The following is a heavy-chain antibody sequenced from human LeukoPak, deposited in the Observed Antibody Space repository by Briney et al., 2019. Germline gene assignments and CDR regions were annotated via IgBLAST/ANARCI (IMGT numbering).Heavy chain of an antibody. V-gene: IGHV4-59*01. Sequence: SETLSLTCTVSGGSISSYYWSWLRQPPGKGLEYIGYTHYSGSTNYNPSLKSRGTISLDTSGNQFSLKLSSVTAADTAVYYCARTDYYDSSGYYPKTTYYFDYWGQGTLVTVSS. D-gene: IGHD3-22*01. CDR2: THYSGST. J-gene: IGHJ4*02. CDR1: GGSISSYY. CDR3: ARTDYYDSSGYYPKTTYYFDY.